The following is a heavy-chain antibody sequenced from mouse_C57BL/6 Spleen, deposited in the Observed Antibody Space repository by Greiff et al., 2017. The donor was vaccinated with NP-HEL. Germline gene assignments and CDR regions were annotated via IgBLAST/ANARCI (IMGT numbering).Heavy chain of an antibody. D-gene: IGHD2-5*01. CDR3: AREGAYYSNLDY. CDR1: GYAFSSSW. V-gene: IGHV1-82*01. J-gene: IGHJ2*01. CDR2: IYPGDGDT. Sequence: QVQLKQSGPELVKPGASVKISCKASGYAFSSSWMNWVKQRPGKGLEWIGRIYPGDGDTNYNGKFKGKATLTADKSSSTAYMQLSSLTSEDSAVYFCAREGAYYSNLDYWGQGTTLTVSS.